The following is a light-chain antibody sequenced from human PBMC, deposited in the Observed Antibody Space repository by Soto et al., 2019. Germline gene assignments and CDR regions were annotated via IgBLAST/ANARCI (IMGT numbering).Light chain of an antibody. J-gene: IGKJ3*01. CDR1: QSVSSSY. Sequence: EIVLTQSPGTLSLSPGERATLSCRANQSVSSSYLAWYQQKPGQSPRLLIFGASSRATGIPDRFSGSGSGTDFTLTISRLEPEDFAVYYCQQYGSSPATFGPGTKVDIK. CDR3: QQYGSSPAT. V-gene: IGKV3-20*01. CDR2: GAS.